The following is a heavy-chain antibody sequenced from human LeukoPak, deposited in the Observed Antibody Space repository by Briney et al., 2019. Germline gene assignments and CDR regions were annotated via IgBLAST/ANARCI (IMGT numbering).Heavy chain of an antibody. J-gene: IGHJ5*02. CDR1: GFTFSDYY. CDR2: ISSSGSTI. Sequence: GGSLRLSCAASGFTFSDYYMSWIRQAPGKGLEWVSYISSSGSTIYYADSVEGRFTISRDNAKNSLYLQMNSLRAEDTAVYYCAKSERVLIDWFDPWGQGTLVTVSS. V-gene: IGHV3-11*01. CDR3: AKSERVLIDWFDP.